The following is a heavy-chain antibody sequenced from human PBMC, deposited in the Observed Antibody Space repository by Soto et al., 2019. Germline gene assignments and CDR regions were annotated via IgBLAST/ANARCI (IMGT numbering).Heavy chain of an antibody. CDR2: ISYRGRPL. D-gene: IGHD4-17*01. J-gene: IGHJ3*02. Sequence: EVQLVESGGGLVQPGGSLRLSCVGYGFTFSNYEMDWVRQAPGKGPEWLSHISYRGRPLYYAEAVKGRFTISRDNAENSLYLQMNSLRVEDTTVYYCARVYGDYPIDAFDIWGQGTMVTVSA. V-gene: IGHV3-48*03. CDR1: GFTFSNYE. CDR3: ARVYGDYPIDAFDI.